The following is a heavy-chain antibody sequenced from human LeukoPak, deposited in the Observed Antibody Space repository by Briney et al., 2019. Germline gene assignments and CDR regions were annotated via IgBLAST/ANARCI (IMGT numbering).Heavy chain of an antibody. D-gene: IGHD6-13*01. Sequence: ASVKVSCKASGYIFTNYGISWVRQAPGQGLEWMGWISAYNGNTNYAQKFQGRVTMTTDTSTSTDYMELRSLSSDDTAVYSCAREGSSWYEFGYWGQGTLVTVSS. V-gene: IGHV1-18*01. J-gene: IGHJ4*02. CDR3: AREGSSWYEFGY. CDR2: ISAYNGNT. CDR1: GYIFTNYG.